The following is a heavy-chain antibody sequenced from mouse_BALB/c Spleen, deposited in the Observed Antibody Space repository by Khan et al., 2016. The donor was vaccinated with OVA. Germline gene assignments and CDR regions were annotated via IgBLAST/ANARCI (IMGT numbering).Heavy chain of an antibody. CDR2: ISSGGGST. J-gene: IGHJ4*01. V-gene: IGHV5-12-1*01. Sequence: QLVQSGGGLVKPGGSLKLSCAASGFAFSSYDMSWVRQTPEKRLEWVAYISSGGGSTYYPDTVKGRFTISRDNAKITLYLQMSSLKSEDTAMYYCARGWGGNFYYAMDYWGQGTSVTVSA. CDR1: GFAFSSYD. CDR3: ARGWGGNFYYAMDY. D-gene: IGHD2-1*01.